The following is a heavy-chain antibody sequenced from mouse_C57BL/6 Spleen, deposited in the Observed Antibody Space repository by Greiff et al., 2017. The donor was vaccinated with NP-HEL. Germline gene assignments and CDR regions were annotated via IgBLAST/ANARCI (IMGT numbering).Heavy chain of an antibody. Sequence: VQLQQSGPELVKPGASVKISCKASGYTFTDYYMNWVKQSHGKSLEWIGDINPNNGGTSYNQKFKGKATLTVDKSSSTAYMELRSLTFEDSAVYYCSRSNYGSSPLFDYWGQGTLVTVSA. D-gene: IGHD1-1*01. J-gene: IGHJ3*01. CDR2: INPNNGGT. CDR3: SRSNYGSSPLFDY. CDR1: GYTFTDYY. V-gene: IGHV1-26*01.